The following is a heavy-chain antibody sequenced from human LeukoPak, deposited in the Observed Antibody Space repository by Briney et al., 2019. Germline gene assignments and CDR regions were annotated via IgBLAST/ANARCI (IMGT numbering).Heavy chain of an antibody. D-gene: IGHD5-24*01. CDR2: IYYSGST. CDR1: GGSISSSSYY. J-gene: IGHJ4*02. Sequence: LSETLSLTCTVSGGSISSSSYYWGWIRQPPGKGLEWIGSIYYSGSTYYNPSLKSRVTISVDTSKNQFSLKLSSVTAADTAVYYCARQGLEMATVIFDYWGQGTLVTVSS. V-gene: IGHV4-39*01. CDR3: ARQGLEMATVIFDY.